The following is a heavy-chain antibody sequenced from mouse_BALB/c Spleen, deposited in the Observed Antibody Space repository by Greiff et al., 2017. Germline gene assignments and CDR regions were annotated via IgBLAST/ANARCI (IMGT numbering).Heavy chain of an antibody. CDR1: GFTFRDYY. J-gene: IGHJ4*01. Sequence: EVMLVESGGGLVKPGGSLTLSCAASGFTFRDYYMYWVRQTPEKRLEWVATISDGGSYTYYPDSVKGRFTISRDNAKNHLYLQMSSLKSEDTAMYYCERGGGSSGDYAMDYWGQGTSVTVSS. D-gene: IGHD1-1*01. CDR3: ERGGGSSGDYAMDY. CDR2: ISDGGSYT. V-gene: IGHV5-4*02.